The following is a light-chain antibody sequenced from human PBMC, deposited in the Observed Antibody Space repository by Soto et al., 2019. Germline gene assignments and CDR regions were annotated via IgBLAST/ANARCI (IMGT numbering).Light chain of an antibody. J-gene: IGKJ1*01. CDR3: QHYNSYSWT. Sequence: DIQMTQSPSTLSASVGDRVTITCRASQSISSWLAWYQQKPGKAPKLLIYDASRLESGVPSWFSGSGSGTEFTLTSSSLQPDYFATYYCQHYNSYSWTFGQGTKVEIK. V-gene: IGKV1-5*01. CDR1: QSISSW. CDR2: DAS.